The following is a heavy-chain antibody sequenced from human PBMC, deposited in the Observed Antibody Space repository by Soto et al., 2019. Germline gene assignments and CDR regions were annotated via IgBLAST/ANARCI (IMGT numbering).Heavy chain of an antibody. CDR2: INVGNGNT. D-gene: IGHD2-15*01. CDR1: VYTFTYYA. CDR3: AREGAHYTPLDH. J-gene: IGHJ4*02. Sequence: XSVKVSCKASVYTFTYYAIHWVRQAPGQGLEWMGWINVGNGNTGYSRKFQGRVTNVRDMSASTAYIEVTSLTSEDTAIYYCAREGAHYTPLDHWGQGTLVTVSS. V-gene: IGHV1-3*01.